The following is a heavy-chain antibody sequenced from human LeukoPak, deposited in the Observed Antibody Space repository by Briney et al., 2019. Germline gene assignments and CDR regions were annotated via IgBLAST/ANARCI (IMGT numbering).Heavy chain of an antibody. V-gene: IGHV4-59*01. Sequence: KPSETLSLTCTVSGDSIRSYYWSWIRKSPGKGLEWIGYMYYNGTTNYNPSLKSRVTISVDTSKNQLSLKLSAVTAADTAVYYCARCLRVVPATVNFDTFDIWGQGTMVTVSS. D-gene: IGHD2-2*01. J-gene: IGHJ3*02. CDR3: ARCLRVVPATVNFDTFDI. CDR2: MYYNGTT. CDR1: GDSIRSYY.